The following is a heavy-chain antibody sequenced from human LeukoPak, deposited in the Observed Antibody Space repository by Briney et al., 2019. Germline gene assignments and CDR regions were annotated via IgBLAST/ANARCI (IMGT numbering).Heavy chain of an antibody. D-gene: IGHD4-23*01. CDR1: CGSISISSYY. Sequence: PSGTLSLTCTVSCGSISISSYYCGWIRQPPGKGLEWIGSIYYSGSTYYNPSLKSRVTISVDTSENQFSLKLSSVTAADTAVYYCARMYGGNSKGDYWGQGTLVTVSS. CDR2: IYYSGST. V-gene: IGHV4-39*01. J-gene: IGHJ4*02. CDR3: ARMYGGNSKGDY.